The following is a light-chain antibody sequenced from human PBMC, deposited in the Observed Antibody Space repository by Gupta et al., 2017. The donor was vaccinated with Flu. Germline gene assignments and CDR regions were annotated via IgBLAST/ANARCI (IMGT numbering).Light chain of an antibody. CDR1: QSLLYSNGYNY. CDR2: LRS. Sequence: DIVMTQSPLSLPVTPGEPASISCRSSQSLLYSNGYNYLNWYLQKPGQSPHLLIYLRSNRASGVPDRFSGSGSGTDFTLKISRVEAEDVGVYYCMQALQTPNTFGQGTKLEI. V-gene: IGKV2-28*01. J-gene: IGKJ2*01. CDR3: MQALQTPNT.